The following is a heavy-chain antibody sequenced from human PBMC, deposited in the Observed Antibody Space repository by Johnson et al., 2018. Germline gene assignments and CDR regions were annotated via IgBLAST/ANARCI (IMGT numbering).Heavy chain of an antibody. CDR1: GGSIGSYY. Sequence: QVQLQESGPGLVKPSETLSLTCTVSGGSIGSYYWSWIRQPPGKGLECIGYIYYSGSTIYNPSLKSRVTMSVDTSKNQFSLKLSSVTAADTAVYYCARVLGSCGGGTCYTFDYWGQGTLVTVSS. D-gene: IGHD2-15*01. V-gene: IGHV4-59*01. CDR2: IYYSGST. J-gene: IGHJ4*02. CDR3: ARVLGSCGGGTCYTFDY.